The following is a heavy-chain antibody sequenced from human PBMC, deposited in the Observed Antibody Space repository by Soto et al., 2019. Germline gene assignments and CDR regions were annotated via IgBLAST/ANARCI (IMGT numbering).Heavy chain of an antibody. CDR2: ISGSGTST. V-gene: IGHV3-11*01. CDR3: ARFSGHDVFDI. CDR1: GFTFIDSY. J-gene: IGHJ3*02. D-gene: IGHD3-3*02. Sequence: QVQLVESGGGLVKPGGSLRLSCAASGFTFIDSYMSWIRQAPGKGLEWVSYISGSGTSTYYADSVKGRFTISRDNAENSLYLQMNRLRAEDTAVYFCARFSGHDVFDIWGQGTMVTVSS.